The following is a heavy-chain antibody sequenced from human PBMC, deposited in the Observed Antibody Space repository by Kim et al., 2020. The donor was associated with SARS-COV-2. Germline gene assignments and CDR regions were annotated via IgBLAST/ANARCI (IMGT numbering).Heavy chain of an antibody. D-gene: IGHD6-19*01. Sequence: SETLSLTCAVYGGSFSGYYWSWIRQPPGKGLEWIGEINHSGSTNYNPSLKSRVTISVDTSKNQFSLKLSSVTAADTAVYYCAAIRERQWLVRGKWFDPWGQGTLVTVSS. CDR2: INHSGST. CDR1: GGSFSGYY. CDR3: AAIRERQWLVRGKWFDP. J-gene: IGHJ5*02. V-gene: IGHV4-34*01.